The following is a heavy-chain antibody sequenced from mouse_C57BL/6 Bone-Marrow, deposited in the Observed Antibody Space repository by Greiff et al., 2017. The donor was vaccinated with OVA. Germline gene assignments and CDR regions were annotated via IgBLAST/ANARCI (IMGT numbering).Heavy chain of an antibody. CDR1: GFSFNTYA. J-gene: IGHJ4*01. CDR3: VRQPGSYAMDY. Sequence: EVMLVESGGGLVQPKGSLKLSCAASGFSFNTYAMNWVRQAPGKGLEWVARIRSKSNNYATYYADSVKDRFTISRDDSESMLYLQMNNLKTEDTAMYYCVRQPGSYAMDYWGQGTSVTVSS. CDR2: IRSKSNNYAT. V-gene: IGHV10-1*01.